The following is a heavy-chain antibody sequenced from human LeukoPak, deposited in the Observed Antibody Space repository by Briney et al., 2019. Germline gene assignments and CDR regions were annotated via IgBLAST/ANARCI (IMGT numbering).Heavy chain of an antibody. CDR2: INSDGSST. CDR3: ARDKYYDILTGYYTIDLFDY. Sequence: GGSLRLSWAASGSTFSSNWRNWVRKAQGRGLVGVSRINSDGSSTSYADSVKGRFTISRDNAKNTLYLQMNSLRAEDTAVYYCARDKYYDILTGYYTIDLFDYWGQGTLVTVSS. CDR1: GSTFSSNW. V-gene: IGHV3-74*01. D-gene: IGHD3-9*01. J-gene: IGHJ4*02.